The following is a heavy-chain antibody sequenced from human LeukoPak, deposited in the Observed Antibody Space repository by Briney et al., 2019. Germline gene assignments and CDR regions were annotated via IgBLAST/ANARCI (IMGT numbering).Heavy chain of an antibody. CDR3: ARDVGGQLNYFDY. J-gene: IGHJ4*02. CDR1: GYTFTGYY. V-gene: IGHV1-2*02. D-gene: IGHD6-6*01. CDR2: INPNSGGT. Sequence: ASVKVSCKASGYTFTGYYMHWVRQAPGQRLEWMGWINPNSGGTNYAQKFQGRVTMTRDTSISTAYMELSRLRSDDTAVYYCARDVGGQLNYFDYWGQGTLVTVSS.